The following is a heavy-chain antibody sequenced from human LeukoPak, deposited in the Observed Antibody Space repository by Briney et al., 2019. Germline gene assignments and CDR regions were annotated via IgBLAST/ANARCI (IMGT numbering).Heavy chain of an antibody. CDR1: GYTFTGYY. J-gene: IGHJ4*02. CDR3: ARDQGVKVVIDY. Sequence: ASVKVSCKASGYTFTGYYMHWVRQAPGQGLEWMGWTNPNSGGTNYAQKFQGRVAMTRDTSISTAYMELSRLRSDDTAVYYCARDQGVKVVIDYWGQGTLVTVSS. D-gene: IGHD2-2*01. CDR2: TNPNSGGT. V-gene: IGHV1-2*02.